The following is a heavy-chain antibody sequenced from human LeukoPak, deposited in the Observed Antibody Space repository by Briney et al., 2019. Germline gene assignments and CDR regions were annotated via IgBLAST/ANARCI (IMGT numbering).Heavy chain of an antibody. CDR2: IYYSGST. CDR1: GGSFSNYY. Sequence: KPSETLSLTCTVSGGSFSNYYWGWIRQPPGKGLEWIGYIYYSGSTNYNPSLKSRVTISVDTSKNQFSLNLSSVTAADTAVYYCARHPTALVSYGFDPWGQGTLVTVSS. CDR3: ARHPTALVSYGFDP. J-gene: IGHJ5*02. V-gene: IGHV4-59*08. D-gene: IGHD5-18*01.